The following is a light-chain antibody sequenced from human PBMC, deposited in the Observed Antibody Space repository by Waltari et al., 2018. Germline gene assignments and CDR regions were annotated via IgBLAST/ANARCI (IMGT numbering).Light chain of an antibody. CDR3: QHYVRLPVS. CDR1: QSVSGS. Sequence: SCRASQSVSGSLAWYQQKPGQAPRLLIYGASSRATGVPDRFSGSGSGTDFSLTISRLEPEDFAVYYCQHYVRLPVSFGQGTKVEIK. V-gene: IGKV3-20*01. J-gene: IGKJ1*01. CDR2: GAS.